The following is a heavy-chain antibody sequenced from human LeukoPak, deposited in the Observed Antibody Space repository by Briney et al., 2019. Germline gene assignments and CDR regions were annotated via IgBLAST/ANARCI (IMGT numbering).Heavy chain of an antibody. J-gene: IGHJ4*02. D-gene: IGHD3-22*01. CDR1: GYTFTSYS. Sequence: SSVKLSFNASGYTFTSYSISWVRQPPAQGIEWMGWITAYNGNTNYSHKLSGRITITTDTSTTTAYLDLRRLRPADTAVSCCARAHTYYYDSSAYYYSFWDYCGQGTLVTVYS. CDR2: ITAYNGNT. V-gene: IGHV1-18*01. CDR3: ARAHTYYYDSSAYYYSFWDY.